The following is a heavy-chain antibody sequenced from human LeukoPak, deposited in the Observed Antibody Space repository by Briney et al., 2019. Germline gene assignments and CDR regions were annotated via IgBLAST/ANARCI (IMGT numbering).Heavy chain of an antibody. CDR3: ARGQGHGDNWYYSDY. CDR1: GFTFSTYS. D-gene: IGHD4-23*01. CDR2: ISKSSGNI. J-gene: IGHJ4*02. Sequence: PGGSLRLSCAASGFTFSTYSMNWVRQAPGKGLEWVSYISKSSGNIYYADSVKGRFTISRDNAKNSLYLQMNSLRDEDTAVYYCARGQGHGDNWYYSDYWGQGTLVTVSS. V-gene: IGHV3-48*02.